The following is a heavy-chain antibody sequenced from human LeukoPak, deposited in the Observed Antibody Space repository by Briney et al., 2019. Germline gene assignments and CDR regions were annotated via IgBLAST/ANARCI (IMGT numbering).Heavy chain of an antibody. CDR2: IIPMFGTA. CDR1: GGTFSSYA. CDR3: ARSSSGYYGLNWFDP. J-gene: IGHJ5*02. Sequence: SVKVSCKASGGTFSSYAISWVRQAPGQGLEWMGGIIPMFGTANYAQKFQGRVTITADESTSTAYMELSSLRSEDTAVYYCARSSSGYYGLNWFDPWGQGTLVTVSS. V-gene: IGHV1-69*13. D-gene: IGHD3-22*01.